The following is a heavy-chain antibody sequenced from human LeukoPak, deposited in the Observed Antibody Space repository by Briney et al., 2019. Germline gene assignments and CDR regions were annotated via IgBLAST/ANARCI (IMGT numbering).Heavy chain of an antibody. Sequence: AASVKVSCKASGGTFSSYAISWVRQAPGQGLEWMGGIIPIFGTANYAQKFQGRVTITADESTSTAYMELSSLRSEDTAVYYCARGDWMNAFDIWGQGTMVTVSS. J-gene: IGHJ3*02. D-gene: IGHD3/OR15-3a*01. CDR1: GGTFSSYA. CDR3: ARGDWMNAFDI. V-gene: IGHV1-69*01. CDR2: IIPIFGTA.